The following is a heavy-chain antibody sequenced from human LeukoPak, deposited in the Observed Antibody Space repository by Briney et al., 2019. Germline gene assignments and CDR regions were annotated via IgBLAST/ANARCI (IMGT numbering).Heavy chain of an antibody. CDR3: ATVPYDILTGTLDDY. D-gene: IGHD3-9*01. Sequence: ASVKVSCKASGYTFTGYYMHWVRQAPGQGLEWMGWINPNSGGTNYAQKFQGRVTMTRDTSISTAYMELSRLRSDDTAVYYCATVPYDILTGTLDDYWGQGTLVTVSS. CDR2: INPNSGGT. V-gene: IGHV1-2*02. J-gene: IGHJ4*02. CDR1: GYTFTGYY.